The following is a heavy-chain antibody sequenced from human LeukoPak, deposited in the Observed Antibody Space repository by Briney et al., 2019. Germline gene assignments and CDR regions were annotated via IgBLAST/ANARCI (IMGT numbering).Heavy chain of an antibody. CDR1: GFRFGAYT. V-gene: IGHV3-43*01. D-gene: IGHD1-26*01. J-gene: IGHJ4*02. CDR3: AKVNPAHVGYFDY. Sequence: PGGSLRLSCAASGFRFGAYTMHWVRQPPGKGLEWVSLIVWNSSRANYADSVKGRFTISRDNSKNTLYLQMNSLRAEDTAVYYCAKVNPAHVGYFDYWGQGTLVTVSS. CDR2: IVWNSSRA.